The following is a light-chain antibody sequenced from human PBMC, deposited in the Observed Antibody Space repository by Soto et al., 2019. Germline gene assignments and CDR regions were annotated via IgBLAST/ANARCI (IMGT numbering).Light chain of an antibody. V-gene: IGLV2-8*01. CDR2: EVN. CDR1: SSDVGGYNY. J-gene: IGLJ1*01. Sequence: QSALTQPHSASGSPGQSVAISCTGTSSDVGGYNYVFWYQQHPGKAPKLMIYEVNKRPSGVPDRCSGSKSGNTACLTVSGLQAEDEADYYCSSYAGSSNGLGSGTKVNVL. CDR3: SSYAGSSNG.